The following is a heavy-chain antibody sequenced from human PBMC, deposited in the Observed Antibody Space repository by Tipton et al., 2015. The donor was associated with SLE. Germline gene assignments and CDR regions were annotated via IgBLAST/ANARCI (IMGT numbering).Heavy chain of an antibody. D-gene: IGHD5-12*01. CDR3: AREEPIVATPLDY. V-gene: IGHV1-2*06. J-gene: IGHJ4*02. CDR1: GYTFTGDY. CDR2: INPNSGGT. Sequence: QVQLVQSGAEEKKPWASVKVSWKGSGYTFTGDYMHWERQAPGQGREWMGRINPNSGGTNYAQKFQGRVTMTRDTSISTAYMELSRLRSDDTAVYYCAREEPIVATPLDYWGQGTLVTVSS.